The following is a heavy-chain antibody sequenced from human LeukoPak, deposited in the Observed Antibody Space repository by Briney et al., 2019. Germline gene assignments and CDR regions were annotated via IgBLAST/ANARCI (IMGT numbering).Heavy chain of an antibody. CDR1: GFTLGDYA. CDR3: TRVEPLPSSGIEVAADY. V-gene: IGHV3-49*04. D-gene: IGHD6-19*01. CDR2: IRSKAYDGTT. Sequence: GRSLRLSCRASGFTLGDYAMAWVRQAPGKGLEWVGSIRSKAYDGTTQYAASVKGRFTISRDDSKSIAYLQMNSPKTEDTAVYYCTRVEPLPSSGIEVAADYWGQGTLVTVSS. J-gene: IGHJ4*02.